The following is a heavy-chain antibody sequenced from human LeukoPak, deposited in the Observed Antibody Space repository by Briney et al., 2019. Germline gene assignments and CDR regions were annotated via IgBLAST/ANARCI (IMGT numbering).Heavy chain of an antibody. CDR3: ARYRDRGPIAAAGGY. CDR1: GYTFTDYY. J-gene: IGHJ4*02. D-gene: IGHD6-13*01. CDR2: INPNSGGT. Sequence: GASVTVSYKASGYTFTDYYMLWVRQAPGQGLEWMGWINPNSGGTNYAQKFQGRVTMTRDTSISTAYMELSRLRSDDTAVYYCARYRDRGPIAAAGGYWGQGTLVTVSS. V-gene: IGHV1-2*02.